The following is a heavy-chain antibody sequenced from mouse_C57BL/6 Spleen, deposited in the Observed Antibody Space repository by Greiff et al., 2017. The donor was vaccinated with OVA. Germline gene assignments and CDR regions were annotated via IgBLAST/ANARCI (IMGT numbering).Heavy chain of an antibody. CDR1: GYTFTSYD. D-gene: IGHD2-4*01. CDR2: IYPRDGST. CDR3: ARSGYDYDGRFAY. J-gene: IGHJ3*01. Sequence: VQLQQSGPELVKPGASVKLSCKASGYTFTSYDINWVKQRPGQGLEWIGWIYPRDGSTKYNEKFKGKATLTVDTSSSTAYMELHSLTSEDSAVYCCARSGYDYDGRFAYWGQGTLVTVSA. V-gene: IGHV1-85*01.